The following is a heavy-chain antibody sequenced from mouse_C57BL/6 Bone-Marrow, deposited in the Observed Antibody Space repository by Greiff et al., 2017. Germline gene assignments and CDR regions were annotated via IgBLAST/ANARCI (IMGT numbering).Heavy chain of an antibody. CDR3: ARSYAMDY. CDR1: GFTFSDYG. J-gene: IGHJ4*01. V-gene: IGHV5-17*01. Sequence: EVKVEESGGGLVKPGGSLKLSCAASGFTFSDYGMHWVRPAPEKGLEWVAYISSGSSTIYYADTVKGRFTISRDNAKNTLFLQMTSLRSEDTAMYYCARSYAMDYWGQGTSVTVSS. CDR2: ISSGSSTI.